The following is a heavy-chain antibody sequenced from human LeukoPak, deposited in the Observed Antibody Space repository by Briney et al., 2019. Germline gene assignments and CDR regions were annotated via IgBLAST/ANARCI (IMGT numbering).Heavy chain of an antibody. Sequence: PGGSLRLSCAASGFTFSSYWMHWVRQAPGKGLVWVSRINSDGSSTSYADSVKGRFTISRDNAKNTLYLQMNSLRAEDTAVYYCARGDSSGWYFLGEIHFDYWGQGTLVTVSS. J-gene: IGHJ4*02. CDR1: GFTFSSYW. CDR3: ARGDSSGWYFLGEIHFDY. V-gene: IGHV3-74*01. CDR2: INSDGSST. D-gene: IGHD6-19*01.